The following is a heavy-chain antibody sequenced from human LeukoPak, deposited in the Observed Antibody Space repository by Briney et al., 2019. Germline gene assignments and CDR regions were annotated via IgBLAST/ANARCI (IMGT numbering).Heavy chain of an antibody. J-gene: IGHJ4*02. CDR1: GGSISSSSYY. Sequence: SETLSLTCTVSGGSISSSSYYWGWIRQPPGKGLEWIGSIYYSGSTYYNPSLKSRVTISVDTSKNQFSLKLSSVTAADTAVYYCARFEGHFDYWGQGTLVTVSS. CDR2: IYYSGST. CDR3: ARFEGHFDY. V-gene: IGHV4-39*01.